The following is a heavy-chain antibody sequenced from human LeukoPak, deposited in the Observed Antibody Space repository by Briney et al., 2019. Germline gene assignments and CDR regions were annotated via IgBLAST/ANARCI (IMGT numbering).Heavy chain of an antibody. CDR2: IKSKTDGGTT. Sequence: GGSLRLSCAASGFTFSNAWMSWVRQAPGMGLAWVSRIKSKTDGGTTHYAAPVKVRFTISRDDSKNTLYLQMNSLKTEDTAVYYCTTEPDYYDSSGYFYNYWGQGTLVTVSS. D-gene: IGHD3-22*01. J-gene: IGHJ4*02. V-gene: IGHV3-15*01. CDR3: TTEPDYYDSSGYFYNY. CDR1: GFTFSNAW.